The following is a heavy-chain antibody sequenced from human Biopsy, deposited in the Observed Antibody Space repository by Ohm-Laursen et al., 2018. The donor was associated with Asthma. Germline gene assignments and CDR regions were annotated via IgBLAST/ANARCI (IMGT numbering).Heavy chain of an antibody. CDR2: NMTGFGTT. J-gene: IGHJ6*01. CDR3: ARCQVGYSSGWSLLLKKNYYSGMDV. V-gene: IGHV1-69*01. CDR1: GGTVSNFA. D-gene: IGHD6-19*01. Sequence: SSEKVFRKVTGGTVSNFAISWVRQDPRRGLEWLRGNMTGFGTTNYAQKRQGRATITADETTSTVYMEVTSLRSEDTAIYYCARCQVGYSSGWSLLLKKNYYSGMDVWGQGTAVTVSS.